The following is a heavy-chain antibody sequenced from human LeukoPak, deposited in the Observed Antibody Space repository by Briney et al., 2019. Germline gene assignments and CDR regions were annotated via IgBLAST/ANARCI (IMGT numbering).Heavy chain of an antibody. Sequence: PGRSLRLSCAASGFTFSSYAMHWVRQAPGKGLEWVAVISYDGSNKYYADSVKGRFTISRDNSKSTLYLQMNSLRAEDTAVYYCARGLGWPGDYWGQGTLVTVSS. CDR1: GFTFSSYA. CDR3: ARGLGWPGDY. D-gene: IGHD2-15*01. CDR2: ISYDGSNK. V-gene: IGHV3-30*04. J-gene: IGHJ4*02.